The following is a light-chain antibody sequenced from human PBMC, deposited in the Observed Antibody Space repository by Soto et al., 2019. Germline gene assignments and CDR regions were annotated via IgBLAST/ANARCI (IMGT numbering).Light chain of an antibody. J-gene: IGLJ3*02. Sequence: QSALTQPASVSGSPGQSITISCTGTSSDVGGYNYVSWYQQLPGKAPKLIIYEVTRRPSGISDRFSGSKSGNTASLTISGLQTDDEADYFCTSFTFTTTWVFGGGTKVTVL. CDR2: EVT. CDR3: TSFTFTTTWV. V-gene: IGLV2-14*01. CDR1: SSDVGGYNY.